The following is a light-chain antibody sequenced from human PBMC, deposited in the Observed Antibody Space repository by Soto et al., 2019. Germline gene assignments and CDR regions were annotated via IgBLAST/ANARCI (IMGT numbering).Light chain of an antibody. Sequence: AIQMTQSPSSLSSSPGDRVTISCRASQGIVNALGWYQQKPGKPPKILIYGASNLHSGVPQRFSGSGSGTDFTLAISSLQPEDSATYYCLQDINYPWTFGQGTKVDIK. CDR3: LQDINYPWT. V-gene: IGKV1-6*01. J-gene: IGKJ1*01. CDR1: QGIVNA. CDR2: GAS.